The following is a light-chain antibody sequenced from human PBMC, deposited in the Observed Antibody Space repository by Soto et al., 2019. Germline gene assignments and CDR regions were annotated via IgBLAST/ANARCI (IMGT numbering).Light chain of an antibody. Sequence: QSVLTQPASVSGSPGQSITISCTGTSSDIGNYDFVSWYQQVPGTAPKAMIYEVSSRPSGVSNRFSGSKSGNTASLTISGLQAEDEAYYYCSSYTSSRTPYVFGTGTKVTVL. CDR1: SSDIGNYDF. J-gene: IGLJ1*01. CDR3: SSYTSSRTPYV. V-gene: IGLV2-14*01. CDR2: EVS.